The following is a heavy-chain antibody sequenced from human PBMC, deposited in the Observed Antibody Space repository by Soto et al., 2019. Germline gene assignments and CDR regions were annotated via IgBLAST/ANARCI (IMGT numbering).Heavy chain of an antibody. CDR3: ARKTRTYYYDSSGYYYFDY. Sequence: SETLSLTCTVSGGSISSGGYYWSWIRQHPGKGLEWIGYIYYSGSTYYNPSLKSRVTISVDTSKNQFSLKLSAVTAADTAEYSCARKTRTYYYDSSGYYYFDYWGQGTLVTVSS. V-gene: IGHV4-31*03. D-gene: IGHD3-22*01. J-gene: IGHJ4*02. CDR2: IYYSGST. CDR1: GGSISSGGYY.